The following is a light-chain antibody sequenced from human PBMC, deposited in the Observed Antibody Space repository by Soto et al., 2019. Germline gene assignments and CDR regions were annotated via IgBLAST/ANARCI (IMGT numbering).Light chain of an antibody. Sequence: DIVMTQSPRSLPVTPGEPASISCRSSQSVSSYLAWYQQKPGQAPRLLIYGASTRATGLPARFSGSGSGTDFTLTISSLQSEDFAVYYCQQYNTWPPITFGQGTRLEIK. V-gene: IGKV3-15*01. J-gene: IGKJ5*01. CDR2: GAS. CDR1: QSVSSY. CDR3: QQYNTWPPIT.